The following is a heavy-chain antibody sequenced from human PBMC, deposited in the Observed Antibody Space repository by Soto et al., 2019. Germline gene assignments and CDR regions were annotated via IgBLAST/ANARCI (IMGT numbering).Heavy chain of an antibody. J-gene: IGHJ4*02. V-gene: IGHV6-1*01. CDR1: GDSVSSNSAA. CDR2: TYYRSKWYN. Sequence: TLSLSCAISGDSVSSNSAAWNWNRQSPSRGLEWLGRTYYRSKWYNDYAVSVKSRITINPDTSKNQFSLQLSSVTPEDTAVYYCASGEYYYDSSGYDYWGQGTLVPVS. D-gene: IGHD3-22*01. CDR3: ASGEYYYDSSGYDY.